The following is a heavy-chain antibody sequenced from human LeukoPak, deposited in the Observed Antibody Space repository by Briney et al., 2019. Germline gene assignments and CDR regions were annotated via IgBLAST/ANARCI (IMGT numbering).Heavy chain of an antibody. V-gene: IGHV3-21*04. CDR2: ISSSSSYI. J-gene: IGHJ4*02. Sequence: GGSLRLSCAASGFTFSSYSMNWVRQAPGKGLEWVSSISSSSSYIYYADSVKGRFTISRDNAKNSLYLQMNSLRAEDTAIYYYARDSPDYGGKGFDYWGQGTLVTVSS. CDR1: GFTFSSYS. CDR3: ARDSPDYGGKGFDY. D-gene: IGHD4-23*01.